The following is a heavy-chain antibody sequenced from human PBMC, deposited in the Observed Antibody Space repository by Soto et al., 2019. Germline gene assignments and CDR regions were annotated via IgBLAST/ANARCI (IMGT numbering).Heavy chain of an antibody. Sequence: SVKVSCKASGYTFTSYGISWVRQAPGQGLEWMGGIIPIFGTANYAQKFQGRVTITADESTSTAYMELSSLRSEDTAVYYCARGSSPPQYGSGSYPYDYWGQGTLVTVSS. CDR2: IIPIFGTA. J-gene: IGHJ4*02. CDR3: ARGSSPPQYGSGSYPYDY. D-gene: IGHD3-10*01. CDR1: GYTFTSYG. V-gene: IGHV1-69*13.